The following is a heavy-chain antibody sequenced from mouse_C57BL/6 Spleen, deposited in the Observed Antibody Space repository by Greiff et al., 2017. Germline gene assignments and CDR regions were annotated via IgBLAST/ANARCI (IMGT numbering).Heavy chain of an antibody. Sequence: EVLLVESGGGLVQPGASLKLSCESNEYEFPSHDMSWVRKTPEKRLELVAAINSDGGSTYYPGTMERRFIISRDNTKKTLYLQLSSLRSEDSALYYCARQSKLGGFAYWGQGTLVTVAA. V-gene: IGHV5-2*01. J-gene: IGHJ3*01. CDR2: INSDGGST. D-gene: IGHD4-1*01. CDR3: ARQSKLGGFAY. CDR1: EYEFPSHD.